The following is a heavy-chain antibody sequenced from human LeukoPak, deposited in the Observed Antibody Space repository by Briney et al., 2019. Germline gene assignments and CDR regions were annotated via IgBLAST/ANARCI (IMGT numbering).Heavy chain of an antibody. CDR2: IYYSGST. V-gene: IGHV4-39*02. CDR3: ARDPNLGYCSSTSCSDY. Sequence: SETLSLTCTVSGGSISSSSYYWGWIRQPPGKGLEWIGSIYYSGSTYYNPSLKSRVTISVDTSKNQFSLKLSSVTAADTAVYYCARDPNLGYCSSTSCSDYWGQGTLVTVSS. CDR1: GGSISSSSYY. D-gene: IGHD2-2*01. J-gene: IGHJ4*02.